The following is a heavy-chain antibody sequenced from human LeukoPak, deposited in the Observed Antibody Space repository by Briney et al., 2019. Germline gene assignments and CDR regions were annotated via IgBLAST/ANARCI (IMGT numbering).Heavy chain of an antibody. CDR3: AREGLLTGRRPFDP. D-gene: IGHD3-9*01. CDR1: GGSFSGYY. CDR2: INHSGST. Sequence: SETPSLTCAVYGGSFSGYYWSWIRQPPGKGLEWIGEINHSGSTNYNPSLKSRVTISVDTSKNQFSLKLSSVTAADTAVYYCAREGLLTGRRPFDPWGQGTLVTVSS. V-gene: IGHV4-34*01. J-gene: IGHJ5*02.